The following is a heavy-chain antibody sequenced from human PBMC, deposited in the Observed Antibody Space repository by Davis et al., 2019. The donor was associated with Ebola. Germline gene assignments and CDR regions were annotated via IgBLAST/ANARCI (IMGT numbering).Heavy chain of an antibody. CDR3: ARDRVAVAGTNNWFDP. V-gene: IGHV1-18*01. J-gene: IGHJ5*02. CDR1: GYTFTSYG. D-gene: IGHD6-19*01. Sequence: AASVKVSCKASGYTFTSYGISWVRQAPGQGLEWMGWISAYNGNTNYAQKLQGRVTMTTDTSTSTAYMELRSLRSEDTAVYYCARDRVAVAGTNNWFDPWGQGTLVTVSS. CDR2: ISAYNGNT.